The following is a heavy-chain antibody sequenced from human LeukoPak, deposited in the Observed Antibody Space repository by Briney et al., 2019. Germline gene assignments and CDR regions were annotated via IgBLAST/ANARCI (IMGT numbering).Heavy chain of an antibody. Sequence: KAGGSLRLSCAASGFTFSSYSMNWVRQAPGKGLEWVSSISSSSSYIYYADSVKGRFTISRDNAKNSLYLQMNSLRAEGTPVYYCARGLAAAGRGGVFDYWGQGTLVTVSS. V-gene: IGHV3-21*01. J-gene: IGHJ4*02. CDR2: ISSSSSYI. CDR1: GFTFSSYS. D-gene: IGHD6-13*01. CDR3: ARGLAAAGRGGVFDY.